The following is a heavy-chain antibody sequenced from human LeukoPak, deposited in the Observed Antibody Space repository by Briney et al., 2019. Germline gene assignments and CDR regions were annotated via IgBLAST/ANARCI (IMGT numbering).Heavy chain of an antibody. CDR3: TGSSGSYYDGNY. Sequence: SVKVSCKASGGTFSSYAISWVRQAPGQGLEWMGRIIPIFGTANYAQKFQGRVTITTDESTCTAYMELSSLRSEDTAVYYCTGSSGSYYDGNYWGQGTLVTVSS. J-gene: IGHJ4*02. V-gene: IGHV1-69*05. CDR2: IIPIFGTA. D-gene: IGHD3-10*01. CDR1: GGTFSSYA.